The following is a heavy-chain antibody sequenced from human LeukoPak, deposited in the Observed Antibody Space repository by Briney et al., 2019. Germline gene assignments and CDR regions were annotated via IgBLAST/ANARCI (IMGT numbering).Heavy chain of an antibody. D-gene: IGHD1/OR15-1a*01. Sequence: GRSLRLSCAASGFTFSSFGMHWVRQAPGKGLEWVAVIWYDGSNKYYADSVKGRFTISRDSSKNTLYLQMNSLRAEDTAVYYCARDWNNDYFDYWGQGTLVTVSS. CDR2: IWYDGSNK. CDR1: GFTFSSFG. CDR3: ARDWNNDYFDY. V-gene: IGHV3-33*01. J-gene: IGHJ4*02.